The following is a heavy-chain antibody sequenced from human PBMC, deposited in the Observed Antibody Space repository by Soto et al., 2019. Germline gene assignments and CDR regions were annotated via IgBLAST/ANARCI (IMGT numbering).Heavy chain of an antibody. CDR2: ISGSGGST. Sequence: EVQLLESGGGLVQPGGSLRLSCAASGFTFSSYAMSWVRQSPGKGLEWVSAISGSGGSTYYADSVKGRFTISRDNAKSSLYLQMNSLRADDTAVYYCARDEYSYALDVWGQGTTVTVSS. J-gene: IGHJ6*02. CDR1: GFTFSSYA. V-gene: IGHV3-23*01. CDR3: ARDEYSYALDV.